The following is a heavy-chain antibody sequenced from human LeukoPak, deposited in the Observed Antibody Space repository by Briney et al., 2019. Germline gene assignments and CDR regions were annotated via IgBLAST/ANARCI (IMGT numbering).Heavy chain of an antibody. CDR2: IYYSGST. Sequence: SETLSPTCTVSGGSISSYYWSWIRQPPGKGLGWSGYIYYSGSTNYNPSLKRRVTISVDTSTNQFSLKPSSVTAADTAVYYCAREVGATYSSFDYWGQGTLVTVPS. V-gene: IGHV4-59*01. CDR3: AREVGATYSSFDY. J-gene: IGHJ4*02. D-gene: IGHD1-26*01. CDR1: GGSISSYY.